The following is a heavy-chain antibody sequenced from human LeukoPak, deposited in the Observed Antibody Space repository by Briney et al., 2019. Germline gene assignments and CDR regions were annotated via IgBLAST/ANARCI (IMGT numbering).Heavy chain of an antibody. CDR3: VRGNYDNRGYSNAFDI. V-gene: IGHV4-59*01. CDR2: IYYNGNT. Sequence: SETLSLTCTVSGASISSSYWSWIRQPPGKRLEWIGYIYYNGNTNSNPSLKSRVTISADTSKNQFSLNLSSVTAADTAVYYCVRGNYDNRGYSNAFDIWGQGAWSPSLQ. J-gene: IGHJ3*02. CDR1: GASISSSY. D-gene: IGHD3-22*01.